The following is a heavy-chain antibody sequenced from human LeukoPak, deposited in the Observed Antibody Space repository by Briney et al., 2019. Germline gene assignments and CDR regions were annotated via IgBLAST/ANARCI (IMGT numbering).Heavy chain of an antibody. CDR1: GFTFSTTA. V-gene: IGHV3-23*01. J-gene: IGHJ4*02. CDR3: ATFGGSSSSDYFDY. Sequence: GGSLRLSCAASGFTFSTTAMSWVRQAPGKGLEWVSAISASGDGTFYADSVKGRFTISRDTSKNTLYLQMNSLRVEDTAVYYCATFGGSSSSDYFDYWGQGTLVTVSS. CDR2: ISASGDGT. D-gene: IGHD6-6*01.